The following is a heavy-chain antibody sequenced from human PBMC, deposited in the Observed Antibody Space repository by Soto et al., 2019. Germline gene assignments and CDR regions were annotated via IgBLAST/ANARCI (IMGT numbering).Heavy chain of an antibody. D-gene: IGHD5-12*01. Sequence: QVQLVQSGAEVKKPESSVKVSCKAPGGTFSTYAISWVRQAPGQGLEWMGGIIPMLGTANYAQRFQDRVTVAADESMITVHMELISLRSEYTAVYFCASGILLWLRRLNHGYSGWCQGTLVTFSS. J-gene: IGHJ4*02. CDR2: IIPMLGTA. CDR1: GGTFSTYA. CDR3: ASGILLWLRRLNHGYSG. V-gene: IGHV1-69*12.